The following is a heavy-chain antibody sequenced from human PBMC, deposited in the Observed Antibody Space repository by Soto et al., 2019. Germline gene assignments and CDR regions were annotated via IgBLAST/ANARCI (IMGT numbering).Heavy chain of an antibody. CDR2: ISGSGGST. Sequence: GGSLRLSCAASGFTFSSYAMSWVRQAPGKGLEWVSAISGSGGSTYYADSVKGRFTISRDNSKNTLYLQMNSLRAEDTAVYYCALAYDFWSGYDQEKFDYWGQGTLVTVSS. CDR3: ALAYDFWSGYDQEKFDY. D-gene: IGHD3-3*01. V-gene: IGHV3-23*01. CDR1: GFTFSSYA. J-gene: IGHJ4*02.